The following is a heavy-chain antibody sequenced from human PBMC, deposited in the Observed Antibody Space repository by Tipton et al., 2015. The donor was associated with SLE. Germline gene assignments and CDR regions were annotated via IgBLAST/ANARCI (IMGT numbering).Heavy chain of an antibody. D-gene: IGHD3-10*01. CDR1: GYTFTGYY. CDR2: INPNSGGT. J-gene: IGHJ6*02. Sequence: QMVQSGAEVKKPGASVKVSCKASGYTFTGYYMHWVRQAPGQGLEWMGRINPNSGGTNYAQKIQGRVTMTRDTSISTAYMELSRLRSDDTAVYYCARDRGMVQGRAGMDVWGQGTTVTVSS. CDR3: ARDRGMVQGRAGMDV. V-gene: IGHV1-2*06.